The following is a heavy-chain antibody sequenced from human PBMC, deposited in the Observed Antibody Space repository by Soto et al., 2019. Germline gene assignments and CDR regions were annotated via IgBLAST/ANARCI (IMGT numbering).Heavy chain of an antibody. CDR2: TYYRSKWYN. CDR3: ARGARYSSSSRWGAYYYGMDV. J-gene: IGHJ6*02. D-gene: IGHD6-6*01. Sequence: PSQTLSLTCAISGDSVSSNSAAWNWIRQSPSRGLEWLGRTYYRSKWYNDYAVSVKSRITINPDTSKNQFSLQLNSVTPEDTAVYYCARGARYSSSSRWGAYYYGMDVWGQGTTVTVSS. V-gene: IGHV6-1*01. CDR1: GDSVSSNSAA.